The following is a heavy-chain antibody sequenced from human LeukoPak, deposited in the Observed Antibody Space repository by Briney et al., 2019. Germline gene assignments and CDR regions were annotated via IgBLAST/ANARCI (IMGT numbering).Heavy chain of an antibody. CDR2: MYDSGSP. CDR1: GGSISIGGYY. D-gene: IGHD6-25*01. CDR3: ARVDRSQRSLEYYYMDV. V-gene: IGHV4-31*03. Sequence: SETLSLTCTVSGGSISIGGYYCSWIRQHPGNGLEWIGYMYDSGSPYYNPSLKSRLTISVDTSKNQFSLKVSSVTAADTAVYYCARVDRSQRSLEYYYMDVWGKGTKVTVSS. J-gene: IGHJ6*03.